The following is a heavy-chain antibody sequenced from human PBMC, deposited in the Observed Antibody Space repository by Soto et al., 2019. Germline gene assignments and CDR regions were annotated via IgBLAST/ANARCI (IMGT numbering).Heavy chain of an antibody. V-gene: IGHV3-72*01. CDR2: SRNKRNSFTT. D-gene: IGHD2-21*01. Sequence: EVQLVESGGGLVQPGGSLRLSCAASGFTFSDHHLDWVRQAPGKGLEWVGRSRNKRNSFTTEYAASVKGRFTFSRDDSKNSLYVQMNSLKTEDTAVYYCFRTVTYLTASYYGMDVWGQGTTVTVSS. CDR1: GFTFSDHH. CDR3: FRTVTYLTASYYGMDV. J-gene: IGHJ6*02.